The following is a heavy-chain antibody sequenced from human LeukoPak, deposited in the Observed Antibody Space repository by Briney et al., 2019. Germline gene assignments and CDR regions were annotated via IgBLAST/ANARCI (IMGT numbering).Heavy chain of an antibody. CDR3: AREGVGATKRGAFDY. V-gene: IGHV1-69*13. CDR1: GGTFSSYD. CDR2: IIPIFGTA. J-gene: IGHJ4*02. Sequence: SVKVSCKASGGTFSSYDISWVRQAPGQGLEWMGGIIPIFGTANYAQKFQGRVTITGDESTSTAYMELSSLRFEDTAVYYCAREGVGATKRGAFDYWGQGTLVTVSS. D-gene: IGHD1-26*01.